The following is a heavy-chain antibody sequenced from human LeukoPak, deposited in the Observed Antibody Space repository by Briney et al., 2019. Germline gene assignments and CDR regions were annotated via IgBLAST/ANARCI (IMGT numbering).Heavy chain of an antibody. V-gene: IGHV4-39*07. D-gene: IGHD2-15*01. CDR1: GGSISSTGSF. CDR3: WLEKVVAAYFDS. CDR2: IYSGGIT. Sequence: SETLSLTCTVSGGSISSTGSFWGWIRQPPGKGLEWIGSIYSGGITYYNPSLKSRVTISEGTSKNQFSLKMTSMTAADTAIYYCWLEKVVAAYFDSWGQGTLVTVSS. J-gene: IGHJ4*02.